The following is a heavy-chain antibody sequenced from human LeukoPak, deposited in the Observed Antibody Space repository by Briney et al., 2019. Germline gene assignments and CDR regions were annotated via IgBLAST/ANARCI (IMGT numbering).Heavy chain of an antibody. D-gene: IGHD6-13*01. CDR1: GCTFSSYA. V-gene: IGHV3-23*01. CDR2: ISGSGGST. J-gene: IGHJ5*02. CDR3: AKSAESNSWDSYNWFDP. Sequence: QSGGSLRLSCAASGCTFSSYAMSWVRQAPGKGLEWVSAISGSGGSTYYADSVKGRFTISRDNSKNTLYLQMNSLRAEDTAVYYCAKSAESNSWDSYNWFDPWGQGTLVTVSS.